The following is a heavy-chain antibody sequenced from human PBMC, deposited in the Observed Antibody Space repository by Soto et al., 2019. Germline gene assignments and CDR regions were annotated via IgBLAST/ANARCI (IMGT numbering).Heavy chain of an antibody. CDR1: GGSFSGYY. CDR3: ARDRLLRTGRRLYSSSSTFDY. CDR2: INHSGST. J-gene: IGHJ4*02. V-gene: IGHV4-34*01. D-gene: IGHD6-6*01. Sequence: SETLSLTCAVYGGSFSGYYWSWIRQPPGKGLEWIGEINHSGSTNYNPSLKSRVTISVDTSKNQFSLKLSSVTAADTAVYYCARDRLLRTGRRLYSSSSTFDYWGQGTLVTVSS.